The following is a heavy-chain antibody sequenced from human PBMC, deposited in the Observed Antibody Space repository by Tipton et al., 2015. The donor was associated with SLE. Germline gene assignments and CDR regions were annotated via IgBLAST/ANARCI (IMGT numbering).Heavy chain of an antibody. CDR2: ISYDGSNK. CDR1: GFTFSSYA. Sequence: SLRLSCAASGFTFSSYAMHWVRQAPGKGLEWVAVISYDGSNKYYADSVKGRFTISRDNSKNTLYLQMNSLRAEDTAVYYCVAAGSIDIWGQGTLVTVSS. V-gene: IGHV3-30*04. CDR3: VAAGSIDI. D-gene: IGHD6-13*01. J-gene: IGHJ1*01.